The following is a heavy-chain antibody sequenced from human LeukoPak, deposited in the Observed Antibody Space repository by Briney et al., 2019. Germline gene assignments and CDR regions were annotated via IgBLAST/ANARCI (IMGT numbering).Heavy chain of an antibody. Sequence: GRINPNSGRTNYAQKFQGRVTMTRDTSISTAYMELSRLRSDDTAVYYCASEIGGSGFDYWGQGTLVTVSS. CDR2: INPNSGRT. J-gene: IGHJ4*02. CDR3: ASEIGGSGFDY. V-gene: IGHV1-2*06.